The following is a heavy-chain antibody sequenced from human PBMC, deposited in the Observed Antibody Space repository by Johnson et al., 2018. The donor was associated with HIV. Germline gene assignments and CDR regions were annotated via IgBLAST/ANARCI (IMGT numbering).Heavy chain of an antibody. D-gene: IGHD3-16*01. CDR3: ARGGDQGAFDI. CDR2: ISGSGGST. CDR1: GFTFDDYA. Sequence: VQLVESGGGLVQPGRSLRLSCAASGFTFDDYAMHWVRQAPGKGLEWVSAISGSGGSTYYADSVKGRFTISRDNSKNTLYLQMNSLRAEDTAVYYCARGGDQGAFDIWGQGTMVTVSS. J-gene: IGHJ3*02. V-gene: IGHV3-23*04.